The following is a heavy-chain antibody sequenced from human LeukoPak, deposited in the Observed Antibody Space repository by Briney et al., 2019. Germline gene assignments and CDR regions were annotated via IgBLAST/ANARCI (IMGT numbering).Heavy chain of an antibody. CDR2: IYYSGST. CDR1: GGSFSSYY. Sequence: SETLSLTCAVYGGSFSSYYWSWIRQPPGKGLEWIGYIYYSGSTNYNPSLKSRVTISVDTSKNQFSLKLSSVTAADTAVYYCARVTDDYVWGSYRCTDWGQGTLVTVSS. D-gene: IGHD3-16*02. J-gene: IGHJ4*02. CDR3: ARVTDDYVWGSYRCTD. V-gene: IGHV4-59*01.